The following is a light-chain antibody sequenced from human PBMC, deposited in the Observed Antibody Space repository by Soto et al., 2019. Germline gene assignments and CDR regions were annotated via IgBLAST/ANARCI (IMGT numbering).Light chain of an antibody. CDR3: QYHGSSPIP. Sequence: EVVGTQSGDTRSLTQGERVTLXXRSSQSVSDNYLAWYQQKPGQAPRLLIYGASSRASGIPDRFSGSGSGTDFTLTISRLEPEDFALFYCQYHGSSPIPFGQGRRLAIK. V-gene: IGKV3-20*01. CDR1: QSVSDNY. J-gene: IGKJ5*01. CDR2: GAS.